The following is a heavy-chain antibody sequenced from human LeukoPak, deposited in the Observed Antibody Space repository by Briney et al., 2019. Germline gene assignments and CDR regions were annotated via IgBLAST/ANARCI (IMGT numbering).Heavy chain of an antibody. CDR2: ISGSGGST. Sequence: EPGGSLTLSCAASGFTFSSYGMSWVRQAPGKGREWVSAISGSGGSTYYADSVKGRLTISRDNSKNTLYLQMNSLRAEDTAVYCCAKVTRKYSSSWYASHNWFDPWGQGTLVTVSS. V-gene: IGHV3-23*01. CDR3: AKVTRKYSSSWYASHNWFDP. J-gene: IGHJ5*02. CDR1: GFTFSSYG. D-gene: IGHD6-13*01.